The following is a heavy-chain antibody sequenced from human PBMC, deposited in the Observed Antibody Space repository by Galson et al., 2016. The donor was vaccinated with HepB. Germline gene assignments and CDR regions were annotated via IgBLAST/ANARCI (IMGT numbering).Heavy chain of an antibody. CDR1: GLIISTNY. CDR2: IYGGGST. Sequence: SLRLSCAVSGLIISTNYMSWVRQAPGSGLEWVSVIYGGGSTFYADSVKGRFTISRDNSKNTVYLQMNSLAAEDTAVYYCAGGYYGSGSYYAYWGQGTLVTVSS. D-gene: IGHD3-10*01. V-gene: IGHV3-53*01. J-gene: IGHJ4*02. CDR3: AGGYYGSGSYYAY.